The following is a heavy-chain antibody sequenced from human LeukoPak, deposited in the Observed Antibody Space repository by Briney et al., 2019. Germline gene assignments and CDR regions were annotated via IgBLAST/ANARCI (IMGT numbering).Heavy chain of an antibody. CDR2: IYAGDSDT. D-gene: IGHD5-24*01. V-gene: IGHV5-51*01. CDR3: ARLEVEMATIGYYFDY. CDR1: GYSFTNYW. Sequence: GESLKISCQGSGYSFTNYWIGWVRQMPGKGLEWMGIIYAGDSDTRYSPSFQGQVTISADKSISTAYLQWSSLKASDTAMYYCARLEVEMATIGYYFDYWGQGTLVTVSS. J-gene: IGHJ4*02.